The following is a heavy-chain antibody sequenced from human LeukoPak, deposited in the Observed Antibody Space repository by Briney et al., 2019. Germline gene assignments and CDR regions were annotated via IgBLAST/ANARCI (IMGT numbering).Heavy chain of an antibody. Sequence: GGSLRLSCAAPGFTFSSYGMHWVRQAPGKGLEWVAVISYYGSNKDYADSVKGRFTISRDNSKNTLYLQMNSLRAEDTAVYYCAKSLGDYFDYWGQGTLVTVSS. J-gene: IGHJ4*02. V-gene: IGHV3-30*18. D-gene: IGHD3-16*01. CDR3: AKSLGDYFDY. CDR2: ISYYGSNK. CDR1: GFTFSSYG.